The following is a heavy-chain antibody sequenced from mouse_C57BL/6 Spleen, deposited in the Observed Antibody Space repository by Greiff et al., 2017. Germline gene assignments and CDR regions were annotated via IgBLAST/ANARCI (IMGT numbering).Heavy chain of an antibody. V-gene: IGHV1-82*01. J-gene: IGHJ1*03. Sequence: VQLQQSGPELVKPGASVKISCKASGYAFSSSWMNWVKQRPGKGLEWIGRIYPGDGDTNYNGKFKGKATLTADKSSSTAYMQLSSLTSEDSAVYFCARSGTTVVAQYFGVWGTGTTVTVSS. CDR1: GYAFSSSW. CDR3: ARSGTTVVAQYFGV. CDR2: IYPGDGDT. D-gene: IGHD1-1*01.